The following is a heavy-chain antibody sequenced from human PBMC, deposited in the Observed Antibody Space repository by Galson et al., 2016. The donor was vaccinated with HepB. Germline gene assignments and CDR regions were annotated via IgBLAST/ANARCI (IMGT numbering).Heavy chain of an antibody. CDR3: ARDRQWLRESSHY. J-gene: IGHJ4*02. V-gene: IGHV1-18*01. D-gene: IGHD3-10*01. CDR1: GYKFRSYG. CDR2: ISTYHGNT. Sequence: SVKVSCKASGYKFRSYGIDWVRQAPGHGLEWLGWISTYHGNTNYARKFQDRVTLTTDTSTNTVYMELRILTSDDPAVYYCARDRQWLRESSHYWGQGTLVTVSS.